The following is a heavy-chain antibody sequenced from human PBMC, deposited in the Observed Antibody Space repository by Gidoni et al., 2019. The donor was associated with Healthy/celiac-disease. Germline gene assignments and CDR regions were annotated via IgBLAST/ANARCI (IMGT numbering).Heavy chain of an antibody. D-gene: IGHD3-22*01. CDR1: GFTFSSYS. CDR3: ARGYYYDSSGGAFDI. J-gene: IGHJ3*02. Sequence: EVQLVESGGGLVKPGGSLRLSCAASGFTFSSYSMNWVRQAPGKGLEWVSSISSSSSYIYDADSVKGRFTISRDNAKNSLYLQMNSLRAEDTAVYYCARGYYYDSSGGAFDIWGQGTMVTVSS. CDR2: ISSSSSYI. V-gene: IGHV3-21*01.